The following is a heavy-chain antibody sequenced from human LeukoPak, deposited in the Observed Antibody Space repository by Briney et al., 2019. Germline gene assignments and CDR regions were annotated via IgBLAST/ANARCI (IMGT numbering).Heavy chain of an antibody. Sequence: ASVKVSCKASGYTFTSYAINWVRQVTGQGLEWMGRINPYSANTGFGKKFQARVTITRSTSINTVYMDLSSLRYEDTAVYYCARGRSPYYYGSGADAFDIWGQGTMVTVSS. CDR2: INPYSANT. D-gene: IGHD3-10*01. J-gene: IGHJ3*02. V-gene: IGHV1-8*03. CDR3: ARGRSPYYYGSGADAFDI. CDR1: GYTFTSYA.